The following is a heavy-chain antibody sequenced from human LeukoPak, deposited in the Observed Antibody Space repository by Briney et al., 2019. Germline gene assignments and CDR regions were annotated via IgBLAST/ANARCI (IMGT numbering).Heavy chain of an antibody. CDR3: ARDASIFGPSYYFDF. CDR1: GGSISSYY. D-gene: IGHD3-3*01. Sequence: SETLSLTCTVSGGSISSYYWTWLRQPAGKGLEWIGRIYTSVASNYNPSLKSRVTMSVDTSKNQFSLKMSSVTAADTAVYYCARDASIFGPSYYFDFWGQGTLVTVSS. CDR2: IYTSVAS. J-gene: IGHJ4*02. V-gene: IGHV4-4*07.